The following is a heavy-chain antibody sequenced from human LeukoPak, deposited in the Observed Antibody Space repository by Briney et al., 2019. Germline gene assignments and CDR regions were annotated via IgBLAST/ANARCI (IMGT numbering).Heavy chain of an antibody. J-gene: IGHJ6*03. D-gene: IGHD6-13*01. V-gene: IGHV4-59*01. CDR3: ARADSSSWYAYYYYYMDV. Sequence: SQTLSLTCTVSGGSISSYYWSWIRQPPGKGLEWIGYIYHSGSTNYNPSLKSRVTISVDTSKNQFSLKLSSVTAADTAVYYCARADSSSWYAYYYYYMDVWGKGTTVTVSS. CDR2: IYHSGST. CDR1: GGSISSYY.